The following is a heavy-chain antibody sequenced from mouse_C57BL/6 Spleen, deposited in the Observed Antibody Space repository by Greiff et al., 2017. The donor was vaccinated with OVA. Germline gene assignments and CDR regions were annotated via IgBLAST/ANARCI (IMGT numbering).Heavy chain of an antibody. Sequence: VKLVESGAELVKPGASVKLSCKASGYTFTEYTIHWVKQRSGQGLEWIGWFYPGSGSIKYNEKFKDKATLTADKSSSTVYMELSRLTSEDSAVYFCARHEAVDGNYEGFAYWGQGTLVTVSA. V-gene: IGHV1-62-2*01. CDR1: GYTFTEYT. CDR3: ARHEAVDGNYEGFAY. D-gene: IGHD2-1*01. J-gene: IGHJ3*01. CDR2: FYPGSGSI.